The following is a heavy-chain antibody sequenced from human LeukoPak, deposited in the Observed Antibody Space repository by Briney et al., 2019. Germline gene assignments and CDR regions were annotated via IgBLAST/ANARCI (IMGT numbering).Heavy chain of an antibody. Sequence: SVKVSCKASGGTFSIHAISWVRQAPGQGLEWMGGIMPMFGTVDYAQKFQGRVTITADESTSTVYMELSSLRSEDTAVYYCARYGPGTFEKVIVYFFDYWGQGTLVTVSS. D-gene: IGHD3-16*01. J-gene: IGHJ4*02. V-gene: IGHV1-69*13. CDR1: GGTFSIHA. CDR3: ARYGPGTFEKVIVYFFDY. CDR2: IMPMFGTV.